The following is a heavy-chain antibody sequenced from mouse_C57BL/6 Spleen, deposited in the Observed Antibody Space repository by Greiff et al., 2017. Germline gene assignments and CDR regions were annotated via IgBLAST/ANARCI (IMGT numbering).Heavy chain of an antibody. CDR1: GYTFTDYY. V-gene: IGHV1-26*01. CDR3: ARSDLYDGSPYYAMDY. Sequence: EVKLQQSGPELVKPGASVKISCKASGYTFTDYYMNWVKQSHGKSLEWIGDINPNNGGTSYNQKFKGKATLTVDKSSSTAYMELRSLTSEDSAVYYCARSDLYDGSPYYAMDYWGQGTSVTVSS. J-gene: IGHJ4*01. D-gene: IGHD2-3*01. CDR2: INPNNGGT.